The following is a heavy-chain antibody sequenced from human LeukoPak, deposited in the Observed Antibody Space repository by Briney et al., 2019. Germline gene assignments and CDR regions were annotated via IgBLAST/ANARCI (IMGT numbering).Heavy chain of an antibody. D-gene: IGHD6-19*01. Sequence: GSLGLSCAASGFTFSNYAMSWVRQAPGKGLEWVSAISSSGGSTYYADSVKGRFTISRDNSKNTLYLQMNSLRAEDTAVYYCAKELGYSSGWYGLGYWGQGTLVTVSS. CDR3: AKELGYSSGWYGLGY. CDR1: GFTFSNYA. V-gene: IGHV3-23*01. J-gene: IGHJ4*02. CDR2: ISSSGGST.